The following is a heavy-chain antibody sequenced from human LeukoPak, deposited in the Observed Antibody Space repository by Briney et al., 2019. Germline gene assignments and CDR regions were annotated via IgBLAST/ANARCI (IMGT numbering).Heavy chain of an antibody. CDR2: IYAGGST. V-gene: IGHV3-66*02. D-gene: IGHD2-21*02. CDR3: TRGGGAFCGGDCYRNFDN. CDR1: GFTVSSSY. J-gene: IGHJ4*02. Sequence: PGGSLRLSCAASGFTVSSSYMSWVRQAPGKGLEWVSVIYAGGSTYYAGSVKGRFTISRDNSQNALYLQMNGLRDEDTAVYYCTRGGGAFCGGDCYRNFDNWGQGILVTVSS.